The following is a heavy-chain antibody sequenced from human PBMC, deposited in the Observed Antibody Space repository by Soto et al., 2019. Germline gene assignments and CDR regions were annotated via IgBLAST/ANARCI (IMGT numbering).Heavy chain of an antibody. CDR1: GFTFSSYG. CDR3: AKDRRAGGNYGFYSDF. V-gene: IGHV3-23*01. Sequence: EVQLLESGGGLVQPGGSLTLSCAASGFTFSSYGMTWVRQAPGKGLEWVSFSSATGSGRYYADCVKGRFTISRDNSKNTLYLQMSSLRADDTAVYYCAKDRRAGGNYGFYSDFWGQGALVIVSS. J-gene: IGHJ4*02. D-gene: IGHD1-7*01. CDR2: SSATGSGR.